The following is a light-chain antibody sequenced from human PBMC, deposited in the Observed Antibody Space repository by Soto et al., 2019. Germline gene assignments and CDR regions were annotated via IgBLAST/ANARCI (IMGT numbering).Light chain of an antibody. CDR1: QSISSW. V-gene: IGKV1-5*03. J-gene: IGKJ1*01. CDR3: QQYNSYQWT. Sequence: DIQMTQSPSTLSASVGDRVTITCRASQSISSWLAWYQQKPGKAPKLLIYKASSLESGVPSRFSGRGSGTEFTLTISSLQPDDFATYYCQQYNSYQWTFGQGTKVEIK. CDR2: KAS.